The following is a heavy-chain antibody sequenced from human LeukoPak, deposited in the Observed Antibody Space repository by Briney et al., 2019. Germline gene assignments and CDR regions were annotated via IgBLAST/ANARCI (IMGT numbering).Heavy chain of an antibody. Sequence: SETLSLTCAVYGGSFSGYYWSWIRQPPGKGLEWIGEINHRGSTNYNPSLKSRVTISVDTSKNQFSLKLSSVIAADTAVYYCARGRVVFRPWGQGTLVTVSS. J-gene: IGHJ5*02. D-gene: IGHD3-16*01. CDR1: GGSFSGYY. CDR3: ARGRVVFRP. CDR2: INHRGST. V-gene: IGHV4-34*01.